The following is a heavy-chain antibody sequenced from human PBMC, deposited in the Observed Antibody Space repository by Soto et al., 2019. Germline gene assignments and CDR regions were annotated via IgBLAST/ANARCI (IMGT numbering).Heavy chain of an antibody. CDR1: GFTLRTYT. CDR3: VGGMNPLF. CDR2: ISISSSDR. J-gene: IGHJ4*01. Sequence: GGSLRLSCAASGFTLRTYTMNWVRQAPGKGLEWVSSISISSSDRYYADSVRGRFTISRDNAKNALYLQMNSLRADDTAVYFCVGGMNPLFGGQGTLVTVSS. V-gene: IGHV3-21*06.